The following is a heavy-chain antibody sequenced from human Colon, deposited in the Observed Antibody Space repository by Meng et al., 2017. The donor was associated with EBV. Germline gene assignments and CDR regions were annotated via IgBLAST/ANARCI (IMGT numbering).Heavy chain of an antibody. CDR3: ARGGPYPDSSGFHWYFDL. Sequence: QMLLCHLCSECKNAGARVKVSCKASGYNFINFAINWVLQAPGQGLEWMGWINTHTGNPTYGQGFTGRFVLSSDTSVSTANRQISSLKAEDTAVYYCARGGPYPDSSGFHWYFDLWGRGTLVTVSS. CDR1: GYNFINFA. J-gene: IGHJ2*01. CDR2: INTHTGNP. V-gene: IGHV7-4-1*02. D-gene: IGHD3-22*01.